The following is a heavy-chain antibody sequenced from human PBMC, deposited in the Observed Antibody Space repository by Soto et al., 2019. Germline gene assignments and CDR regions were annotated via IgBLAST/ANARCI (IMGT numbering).Heavy chain of an antibody. D-gene: IGHD2-2*02. J-gene: IGHJ4*02. CDR1: GYSFTSYW. CDR3: ARQGPPDIVVVPAAIPGVDY. CDR2: IDPSDSYT. Sequence: GESLKISCKGSGYSFTSYWISWVRQMPGKGLEWMGRIDPSDSYTNYSPSFQGHVTISADKSISTAYLQWSSLKASDTAMYYCARQGPPDIVVVPAAIPGVDYWGQGTLVTVSS. V-gene: IGHV5-10-1*01.